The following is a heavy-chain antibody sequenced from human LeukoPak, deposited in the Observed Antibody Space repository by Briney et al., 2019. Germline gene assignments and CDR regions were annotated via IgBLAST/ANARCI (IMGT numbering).Heavy chain of an antibody. J-gene: IGHJ4*02. CDR3: ARLHPLYYFDY. CDR2: IKHDGNEM. Sequence: PGGSLRLSCAASGFTFSDYYMSWIRQAPGKGPEWVANIKHDGNEMYYVDSVKGRFSISRDNAKNSLYLQMNSLRVEDTAVYYCARLHPLYYFDYWGQGTLVTVSS. CDR1: GFTFSDYY. V-gene: IGHV3-7*03. D-gene: IGHD4-11*01.